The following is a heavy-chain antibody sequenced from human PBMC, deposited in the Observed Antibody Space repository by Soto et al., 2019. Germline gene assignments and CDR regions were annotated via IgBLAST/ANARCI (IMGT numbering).Heavy chain of an antibody. D-gene: IGHD3-3*01. V-gene: IGHV4-59*01. J-gene: IGHJ6*03. CDR1: GGSISSYY. CDR2: IYYSGST. Sequence: PSETLSLTCTVSGGSISSYYWSWIRQPPGEGLEWIGYIYYSGSTNYNPSLKSRVTISVDTSKNQFSLKLSSVTAADTAVYYCARGGDKYYDFWSGSVWSPQGAWYYYYYMDVWGKGTMVTVSS. CDR3: ARGGDKYYDFWSGSVWSPQGAWYYYYYMDV.